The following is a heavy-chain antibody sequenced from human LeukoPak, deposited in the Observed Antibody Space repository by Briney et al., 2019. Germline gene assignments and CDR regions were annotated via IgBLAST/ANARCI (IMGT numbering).Heavy chain of an antibody. V-gene: IGHV1-2*02. CDR3: ARAPPHYYGSGSYLWYFDY. Sequence: GASVKVSCKASGYTFTGYYMHWVRQAPGQGLEWMGWINPNSGGTNYAQKFQGRVTMPRDTSISTAYMELSRLRSDDTAVYYCARAPPHYYGSGSYLWYFDYWGQGTLVTVSS. D-gene: IGHD3-10*01. CDR1: GYTFTGYY. CDR2: INPNSGGT. J-gene: IGHJ4*02.